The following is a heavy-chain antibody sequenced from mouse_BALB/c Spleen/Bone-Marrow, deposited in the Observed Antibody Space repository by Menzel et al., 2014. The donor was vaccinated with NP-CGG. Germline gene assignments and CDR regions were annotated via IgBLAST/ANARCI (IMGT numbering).Heavy chain of an antibody. J-gene: IGHJ4*01. D-gene: IGHD1-2*01. V-gene: IGHV5-9-3*01. Sequence: EVQLVESGGGLVKPGGSLKLSCAASGFTFSSYAMSWVRQTPEKRLEWVATISSGGSYTYYPDSVKGRFTISRDNAKNTLYRQMSSLRSEDTAMYYCARHFITTATGAMDYWGQGTSVTVSS. CDR1: GFTFSSYA. CDR3: ARHFITTATGAMDY. CDR2: ISSGGSYT.